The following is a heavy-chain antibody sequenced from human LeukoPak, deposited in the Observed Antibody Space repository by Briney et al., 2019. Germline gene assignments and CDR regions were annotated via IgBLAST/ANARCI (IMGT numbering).Heavy chain of an antibody. J-gene: IGHJ5*02. CDR3: AAETYYYDSSGHQVNWFDP. D-gene: IGHD3-22*01. CDR1: GGSVSSGSYY. Sequence: SETLSLTCTVSGGSVSSGSYYWSWIRQPPGKGLEWIGYIYYGGSTNYNPSLKSRVTISVDTSKNQFSLKLSSVTAADTAVHYCAAETYYYDSSGHQVNWFDPWGQGTLVTVSS. CDR2: IYYGGST. V-gene: IGHV4-61*01.